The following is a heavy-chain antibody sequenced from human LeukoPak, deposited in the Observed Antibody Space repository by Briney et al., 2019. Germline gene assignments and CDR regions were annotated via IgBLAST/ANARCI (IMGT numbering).Heavy chain of an antibody. V-gene: IGHV4-34*01. J-gene: IGHJ4*02. CDR3: ARRDGYNPFDY. D-gene: IGHD5-24*01. CDR1: GGSFSGYY. CDR2: INHSGST. Sequence: PSETLSLTCAVYGGSFSGYYWSWIRQPPGKGLEWIGEINHSGSTNYNPSLKSRVTISVDTSKNQFSLKLGSVTAADTAVYYCARRDGYNPFDYWGQGTLVTVSS.